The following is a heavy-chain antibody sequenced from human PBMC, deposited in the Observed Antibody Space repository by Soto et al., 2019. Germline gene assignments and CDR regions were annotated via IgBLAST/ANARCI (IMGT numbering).Heavy chain of an antibody. CDR3: EKIIYTATNYYYGMDA. CDR2: ISGSGDKT. J-gene: IGHJ6*02. V-gene: IGHV3-23*01. Sequence: GGSLRLSCAASGFSFSTYPMVWVRQAPGKRLEAVSSISGSGDKTYYKDSVKGRFTISRDNSKNTVDLQMNSLRPEDTAVYYCEKIIYTATNYYYGMDAWGQGTTVTVSS. CDR1: GFSFSTYP. D-gene: IGHD2-2*02.